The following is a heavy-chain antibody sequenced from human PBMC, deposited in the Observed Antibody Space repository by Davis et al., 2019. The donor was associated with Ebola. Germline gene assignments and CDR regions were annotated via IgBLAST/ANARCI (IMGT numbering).Heavy chain of an antibody. J-gene: IGHJ4*02. CDR3: TTTTVTIDY. V-gene: IGHV3-7*03. Sequence: GESLKISCAASGFTFSSYWMSWVRQAPGKGLEWVANIKQDGSEKYYVDSVKGRFTISRDDPKNTAYLQMNSLKTEDTAVYYCTTTTVTIDYWGQGTLVTVSS. CDR2: IKQDGSEK. CDR1: GFTFSSYW. D-gene: IGHD4-17*01.